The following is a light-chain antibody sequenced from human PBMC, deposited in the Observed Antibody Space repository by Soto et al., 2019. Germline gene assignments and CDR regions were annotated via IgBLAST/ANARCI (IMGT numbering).Light chain of an antibody. CDR2: GAS. Sequence: EIVLTQSPGTLSLSPGERATLSCRASQSVSSSYLAWYQQKPGQAPRLLTYGASSRATGTPDRFSGSGSGTGFTLTIIRLEPEDFAVYYCHQYTSSPPLTFGQGTKVEI. CDR1: QSVSSSY. V-gene: IGKV3-20*01. CDR3: HQYTSSPPLT. J-gene: IGKJ1*01.